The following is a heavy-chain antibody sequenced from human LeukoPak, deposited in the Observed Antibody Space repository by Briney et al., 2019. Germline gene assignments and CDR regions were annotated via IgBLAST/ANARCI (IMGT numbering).Heavy chain of an antibody. CDR3: ARERRGYGSTYYMDV. V-gene: IGHV3-7*01. CDR2: IKQDGSEK. J-gene: IGHJ6*03. D-gene: IGHD3-10*01. CDR1: GFTFSSYW. Sequence: GGSLRLSCAASGFTFSSYWMSWVRQAPGKGLEWVANIKQDGSEKYYADSVKGRFTISRDNAKNSLYLQMNSLRAEDTAVYYCARERRGYGSTYYMDVWGTGTTVTVSS.